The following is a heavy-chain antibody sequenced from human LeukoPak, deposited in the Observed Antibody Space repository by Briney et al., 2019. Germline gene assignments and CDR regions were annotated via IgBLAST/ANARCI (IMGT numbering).Heavy chain of an antibody. CDR2: IIPTFGTA. V-gene: IGHV1-69*06. CDR1: GGTFSSYA. D-gene: IGHD5-18*01. J-gene: IGHJ5*02. Sequence: SVKVSCKASGGTFSSYAISWLRQAPGQGLEWMGGIIPTFGTAKYAQKFQGRVTITAAISTGTAYMERSSLRSEDTAVYYCASARDTAMVRDKWVDPGGQGNVVTVSS. CDR3: ASARDTAMVRDKWVDP.